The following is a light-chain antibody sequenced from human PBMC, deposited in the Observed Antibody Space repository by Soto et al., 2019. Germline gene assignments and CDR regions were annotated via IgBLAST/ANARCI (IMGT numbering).Light chain of an antibody. V-gene: IGLV2-23*01. Sequence: QSVLTQPASVSGSPGQSITISFTGSSGDIGTYNLVSWYQQHPGRAPKLIIFEGNKRPSGVSNRFSASKSGNTASLAISGLQAEDEADYHCCSYAGRSTVICGGGTQLTVL. CDR1: SGDIGTYNL. J-gene: IGLJ2*01. CDR3: CSYAGRSTVI. CDR2: EGN.